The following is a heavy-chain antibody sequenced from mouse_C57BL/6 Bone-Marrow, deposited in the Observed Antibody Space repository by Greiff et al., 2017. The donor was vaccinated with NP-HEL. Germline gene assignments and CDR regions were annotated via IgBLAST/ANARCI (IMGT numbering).Heavy chain of an antibody. CDR2: IHPNSGST. CDR3: AREYYYGPVAY. Sequence: QVQLQQPGAELVKPGASVKLSCKASGYTFTSYWMHWVKQRPGQGLEWIGMIHPNSGSTNYNEKFKSKATLTVDKSSSTAYMQLSSLTSEDAAVYYCAREYYYGPVAYWGQGTLVTVSA. D-gene: IGHD1-1*01. CDR1: GYTFTSYW. V-gene: IGHV1-64*01. J-gene: IGHJ3*01.